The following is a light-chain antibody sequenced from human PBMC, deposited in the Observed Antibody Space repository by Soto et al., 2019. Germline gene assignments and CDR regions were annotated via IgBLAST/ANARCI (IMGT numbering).Light chain of an antibody. CDR3: CSYAGSYTYV. CDR1: SSDVGRYNY. J-gene: IGLJ1*01. CDR2: DVS. V-gene: IGLV2-11*01. Sequence: QSALTQPRSVSGSLGQSVTISCTGTSSDVGRYNYVSWYQQYPGTAPKLMISDVSERPSGVPDRFSGSKSGSTASLTISGLQAEDEGDYYCCSYAGSYTYVFGTWTKVTVL.